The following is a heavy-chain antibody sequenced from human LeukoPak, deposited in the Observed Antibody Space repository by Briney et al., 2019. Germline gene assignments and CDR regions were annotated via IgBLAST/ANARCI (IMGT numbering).Heavy chain of an antibody. V-gene: IGHV3-48*01. CDR2: ISSSSSTM. J-gene: IGHJ3*02. CDR1: GFTFSSYW. Sequence: LPGGSLRLSCAASGFTFSSYWMSWVRQAPGKGLEWVSSISSSSSTMYYAASVKGRFSISRDNAQNSLYLQMNSLRAEDTAVYYCVRDHHRRLYDSQARDTFDIWGQGTMVTVSS. CDR3: VRDHHRRLYDSQARDTFDI. D-gene: IGHD3-22*01.